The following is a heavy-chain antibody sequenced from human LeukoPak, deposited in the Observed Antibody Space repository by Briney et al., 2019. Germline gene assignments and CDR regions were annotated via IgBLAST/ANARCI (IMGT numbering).Heavy chain of an antibody. CDR2: ISSSSSYI. Sequence: GGSLRLSCAASGFTFSSYSMNWVRQAPGKGLEWVSSISSSSSYIYYADSVKGRFTISRDNAKNSLYLQMNSLRAEDTALYYCARAVCPTIKFCDSSYFMDVWGKGTTVNVS. J-gene: IGHJ6*03. D-gene: IGHD6-6*01. CDR1: GFTFSSYS. CDR3: ARAVCPTIKFCDSSYFMDV. V-gene: IGHV3-21*04.